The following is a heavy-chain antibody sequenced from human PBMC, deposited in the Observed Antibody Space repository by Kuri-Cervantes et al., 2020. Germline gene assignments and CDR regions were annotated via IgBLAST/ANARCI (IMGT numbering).Heavy chain of an antibody. D-gene: IGHD6-13*01. J-gene: IGHJ6*02. CDR3: ARISSSWYLYYGMDV. V-gene: IGHV4-59*01. CDR1: GGSISSYY. Sequence: SETLSLTCTVSGGSISSYYWSWIRQPPGKGLEWIGYIYYSGSTNYNPSLKSRVTISVDTSKNQFSLKLSSVTAADTAAYYCARISSSWYLYYGMDVWGQGTTVTSP. CDR2: IYYSGST.